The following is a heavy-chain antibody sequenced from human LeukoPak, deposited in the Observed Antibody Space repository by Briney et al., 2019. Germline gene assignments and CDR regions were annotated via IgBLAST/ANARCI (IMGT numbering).Heavy chain of an antibody. Sequence: GGSLRLSCAASGFTFSNYGMHWVRQAPGKGLEWVAVIWYDGSNKYYADSVKGRFTISRDNSENTLYMQMNSLRAEDTAVYYCAGGSDHFDYWGQGTLVTVSS. CDR1: GFTFSNYG. CDR2: IWYDGSNK. J-gene: IGHJ4*02. V-gene: IGHV3-33*01. CDR3: AGGSDHFDY.